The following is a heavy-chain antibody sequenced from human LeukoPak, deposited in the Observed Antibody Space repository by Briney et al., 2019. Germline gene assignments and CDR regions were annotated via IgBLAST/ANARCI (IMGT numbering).Heavy chain of an antibody. D-gene: IGHD5-12*01. Sequence: SETLSLTCTVSGGSVSSGSYYWSWIRQPPGKGLEWIGYIYYSGSTNYNPSLKSRVTISVDTSKNQFSLKLSSVTAADTAVYYCAREISSGYGLGSFDYWGQGTLVTVSS. V-gene: IGHV4-61*01. CDR2: IYYSGST. CDR3: AREISSGYGLGSFDY. CDR1: GGSVSSGSYY. J-gene: IGHJ4*02.